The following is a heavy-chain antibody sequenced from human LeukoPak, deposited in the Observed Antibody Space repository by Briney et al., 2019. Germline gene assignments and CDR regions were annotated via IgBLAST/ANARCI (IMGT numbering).Heavy chain of an antibody. V-gene: IGHV4-59*01. Sequence: PSETLSLTCTVSGGSISSYYWSWIRQPPGKGLEWIGYIYYSGSTNYNPSLKSRVTISVGTSKNQFSLKLSSVTAADTAVYYCARGGPYWYFDLWGRGTLVTVSS. CDR1: GGSISSYY. J-gene: IGHJ2*01. CDR2: IYYSGST. CDR3: ARGGPYWYFDL.